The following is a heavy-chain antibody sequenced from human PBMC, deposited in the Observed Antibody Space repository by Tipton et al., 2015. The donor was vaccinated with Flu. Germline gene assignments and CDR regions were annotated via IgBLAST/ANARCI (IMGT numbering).Heavy chain of an antibody. J-gene: IGHJ6*02. Sequence: GSLRLSCAVSGGSISISNWWSCVRQPPGKGLEWIGEIYHSGSTNYNPSLKSRVTISVDKSKNQFSLKLSSVTAADTAVYYYVSHPYWNYAYYYGMDVWGQGTAGTVS. D-gene: IGHD1-7*01. V-gene: IGHV4-4*02. CDR3: VSHPYWNYAYYYGMDV. CDR1: GGSISISNW. CDR2: IYHSGST.